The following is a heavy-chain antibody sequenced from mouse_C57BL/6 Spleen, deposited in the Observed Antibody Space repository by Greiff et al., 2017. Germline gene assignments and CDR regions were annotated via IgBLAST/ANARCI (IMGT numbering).Heavy chain of an antibody. V-gene: IGHV1-26*01. CDR3: ARVYYYGSSPGFDV. CDR1: GYTFTDYY. Sequence: EVQLQQSGPELVKPGASVKISCKASGYTFTDYYMNWVKQSHGKSLEWIGDINPNNGGTSYNQKFKGKATLTVDKSSSTAYMELRSLTSEDSAVYYCARVYYYGSSPGFDVWGTGTTVTVSS. J-gene: IGHJ1*03. D-gene: IGHD1-1*01. CDR2: INPNNGGT.